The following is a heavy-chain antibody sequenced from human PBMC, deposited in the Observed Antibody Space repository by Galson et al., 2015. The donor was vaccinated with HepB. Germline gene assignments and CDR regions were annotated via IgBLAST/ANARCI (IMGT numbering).Heavy chain of an antibody. D-gene: IGHD3-9*01. CDR1: GFTLSNCS. Sequence: SLRLSCAASGFTLSNCSIHWVRQPPGKGLEWVAVIWYNGRDKFYADSVKGRFTISRDNSKNTLSLQMNSLRADDTAVYYCARDFNWYTYGDPYFDYWGQGTLVTVSS. J-gene: IGHJ4*02. CDR3: ARDFNWYTYGDPYFDY. CDR2: IWYNGRDK. V-gene: IGHV3-33*01.